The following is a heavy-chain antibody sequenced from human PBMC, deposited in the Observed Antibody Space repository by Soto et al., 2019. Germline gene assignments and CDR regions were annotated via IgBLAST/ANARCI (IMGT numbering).Heavy chain of an antibody. D-gene: IGHD2-15*01. CDR3: AKDLEVLSARFEY. V-gene: IGHV3-23*01. J-gene: IGHJ4*02. Sequence: LXLSCRASGFTFGNYAMAWVRQAPGKGLEWVSGISASGGRTYYADSAKGRFTISRDNSNNTLYLQMSSLRAEDTAVYYCAKDLEVLSARFEYWGQGALVTVSS. CDR2: ISASGGRT. CDR1: GFTFGNYA.